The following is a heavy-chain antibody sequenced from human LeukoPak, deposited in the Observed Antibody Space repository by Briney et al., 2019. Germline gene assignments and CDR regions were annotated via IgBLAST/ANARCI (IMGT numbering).Heavy chain of an antibody. J-gene: IGHJ4*02. CDR1: GGSFSGYY. Sequence: SETLSLTCAVYGGSFSGYYWSWIRQPPGKGLEWIGEINHSGSTNYNPSLKSRVTISVDTSKNQFSLKLSSVTAADTAVYCCARGKDVAAAVDYWGQGTLVTVSS. V-gene: IGHV4-34*01. CDR3: ARGKDVAAAVDY. D-gene: IGHD6-13*01. CDR2: INHSGST.